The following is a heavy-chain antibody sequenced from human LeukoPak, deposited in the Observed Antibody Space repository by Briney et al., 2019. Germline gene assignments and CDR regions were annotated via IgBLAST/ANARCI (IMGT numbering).Heavy chain of an antibody. V-gene: IGHV3-15*01. Sequence: GGSLRLSCAASGFTFSNAWMSWVRQAPGKGLEWVGRIKSKTDGGTTDYAAPVKGRFTISRDDSKNTLYLQMNSLKTEDTAVYYCTTAPRPDCSSTSCLNWFDPWGQGTLVTVSS. CDR1: GFTFSNAW. CDR3: TTAPRPDCSSTSCLNWFDP. CDR2: IKSKTDGGTT. D-gene: IGHD2-2*01. J-gene: IGHJ5*02.